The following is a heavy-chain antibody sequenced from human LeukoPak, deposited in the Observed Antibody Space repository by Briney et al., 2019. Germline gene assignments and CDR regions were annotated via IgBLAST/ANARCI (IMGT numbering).Heavy chain of an antibody. CDR3: ARYLGDV. D-gene: IGHD2-21*02. CDR2: IKQNGREK. J-gene: IGHJ4*02. Sequence: PGVSLRLSCEVSGLTFSTYWMTCVRQAPGKGLERGASIKQNGREKYYVDSVTGQFTISRHYAKNSLYSQMNRLRDEDTADYYCARYLGDVWGQGTLVTVSS. CDR1: GLTFSTYW. V-gene: IGHV3-7*01.